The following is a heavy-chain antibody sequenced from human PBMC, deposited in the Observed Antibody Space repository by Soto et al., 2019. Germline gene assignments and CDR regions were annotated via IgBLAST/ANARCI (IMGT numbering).Heavy chain of an antibody. CDR2: IYPGDSDT. CDR1: GYSFTSYW. D-gene: IGHD6-19*01. Sequence: PGESLKISCKGSGYSFTSYWIGWVRQMPGKGLEWMEVIYPGDSDTRYSPSFQGQVTISADKSISTAYLQWSSLKASDTAMYYWARTTPPAVAGQNWFDPWGQGTLVTVSS. CDR3: ARTTPPAVAGQNWFDP. J-gene: IGHJ5*02. V-gene: IGHV5-51*01.